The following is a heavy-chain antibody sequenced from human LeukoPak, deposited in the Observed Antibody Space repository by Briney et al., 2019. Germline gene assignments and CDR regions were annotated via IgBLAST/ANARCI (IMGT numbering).Heavy chain of an antibody. CDR1: GFTFSAYS. CDR3: AKDSAPYTSDSGYFQH. D-gene: IGHD6-25*01. V-gene: IGHV3-21*04. J-gene: IGHJ1*01. Sequence: KAGGSLRLSCVGSGFTFSAYSMTWVRKAPGKGLEWVAFISRSSNYIHYADSVKGRFTISRDNANNSLYLQMNSLRAEDTALYYCAKDSAPYTSDSGYFQHWGQGTLVTASS. CDR2: ISRSSNYI.